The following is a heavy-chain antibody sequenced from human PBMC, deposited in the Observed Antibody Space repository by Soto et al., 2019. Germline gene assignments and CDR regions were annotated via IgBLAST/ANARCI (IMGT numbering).Heavy chain of an antibody. V-gene: IGHV3-30*18. J-gene: IGHJ4*02. Sequence: GSLRLSCAASGFTFSSYGMHWVRQAPGKGLEWVAVISYDGSNKYYADSVKGRFTISRDNSKNTLYLQMNSLRAEDTAVYYCAKDRQISPRLPGYFDYWGQGTLVTVSS. D-gene: IGHD2-15*01. CDR1: GFTFSSYG. CDR2: ISYDGSNK. CDR3: AKDRQISPRLPGYFDY.